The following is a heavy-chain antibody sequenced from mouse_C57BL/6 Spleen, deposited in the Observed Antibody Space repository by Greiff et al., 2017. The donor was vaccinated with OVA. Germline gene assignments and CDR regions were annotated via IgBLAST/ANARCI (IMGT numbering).Heavy chain of an antibody. D-gene: IGHD1-1*01. V-gene: IGHV1-52*01. CDR1: GYTFTSYW. J-gene: IGHJ2*01. CDR2: IDPSDSET. CDR3: ARGDYYGSSYNY. Sequence: VQLQQPGAELVRPGSSVKLSCKASGYTFTSYWMHWVKQRPIQGLEWIGNIDPSDSETHYNKKFKNKATLTVDKSSSTAYMQLSSLTSEDSAVYCCARGDYYGSSYNYWGQGTTLTVSS.